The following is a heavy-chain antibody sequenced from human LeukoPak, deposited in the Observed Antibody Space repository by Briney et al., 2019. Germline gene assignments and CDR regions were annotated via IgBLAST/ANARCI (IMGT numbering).Heavy chain of an antibody. V-gene: IGHV4-39*01. J-gene: IGHJ4*02. CDR3: ARQTYYSSGYFDY. D-gene: IGHD3-22*01. Sequence: SETLSLTCTVSGGSTSSGSDYWGWIRQPPGKGLEWIGSIYYSGSTYYNPSLKSRVTISVDTSKKQFSLKLSSVTAADTAVYYCARQTYYSSGYFDYWGQGTPVTVSS. CDR1: GGSTSSGSDY. CDR2: IYYSGST.